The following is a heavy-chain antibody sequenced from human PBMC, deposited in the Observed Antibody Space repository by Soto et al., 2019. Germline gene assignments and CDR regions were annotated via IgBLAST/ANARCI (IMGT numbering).Heavy chain of an antibody. D-gene: IGHD6-13*01. CDR1: GFTFSSYS. CDR2: ISSSSSTI. J-gene: IGHJ5*02. CDR3: ARDGAAVPPPGWFDP. Sequence: EVQLVESGGGLVQPGGSLRLSCAASGFTFSSYSMNWVRQAPGKGLEWVSYISSSSSTIYYADSVKGRFTISRDNAKNSVDRQMKRLRAEDTAVYYWARDGAAVPPPGWFDPWGQGTLVTVSS. V-gene: IGHV3-48*01.